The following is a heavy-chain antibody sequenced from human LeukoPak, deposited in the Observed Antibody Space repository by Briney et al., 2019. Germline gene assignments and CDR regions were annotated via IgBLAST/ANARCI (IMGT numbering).Heavy chain of an antibody. D-gene: IGHD4-17*01. J-gene: IGHJ4*02. CDR3: ARGIESYGDYGY. V-gene: IGHV4-59*01. Sequence: KSSETLSLTCTVSGGSINYYYWSWMRQPPGKGLEYSVYIYSSGSTNYNPSLKSRVTISIDTSRNQFSLKLSSLTAADTAIYYCARGIESYGDYGYWGQGILVTVSS. CDR1: GGSINYYY. CDR2: IYSSGST.